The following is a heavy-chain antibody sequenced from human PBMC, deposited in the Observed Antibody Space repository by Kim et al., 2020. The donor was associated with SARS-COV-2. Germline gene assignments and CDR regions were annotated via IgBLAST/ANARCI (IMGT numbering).Heavy chain of an antibody. J-gene: IGHJ4*02. D-gene: IGHD6-19*01. CDR2: T. Sequence: TNYNPSLKSRVTISVDKAKNHVSRNLSSVTAADTAVYYCSGSTGWYRLDYWGQGTLVTVSS. V-gene: IGHV4-4*02. CDR3: SGSTGWYRLDY.